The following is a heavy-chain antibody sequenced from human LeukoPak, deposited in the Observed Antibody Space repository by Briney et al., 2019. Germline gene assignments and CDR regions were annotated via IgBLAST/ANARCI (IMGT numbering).Heavy chain of an antibody. CDR1: GFTFSSYW. J-gene: IGHJ4*02. Sequence: GGSLRLSCAASGFTFSSYWMSWVRQAPGKGLEWVSSISSSSSYIYYADSVKGRFTISRDNAKNSLYLQMNSLRAEDTAVYYCARASSGWYWDWGQGTLVTVSS. CDR3: ARASSGWYWD. V-gene: IGHV3-21*01. CDR2: ISSSSSYI. D-gene: IGHD6-19*01.